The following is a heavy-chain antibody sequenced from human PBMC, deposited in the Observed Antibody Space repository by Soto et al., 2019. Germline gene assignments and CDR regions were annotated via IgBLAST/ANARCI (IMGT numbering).Heavy chain of an antibody. V-gene: IGHV3-13*04. CDR3: ARDRSMIVVVPGY. J-gene: IGHJ4*02. Sequence: GGSLRLSCAASGFTFSSYDMHWVRQATGKGLEWVSAIGTAGDTYYPGSVKGRFTISRENAKNSLYLQMNSLRAGDTAVYYCARDRSMIVVVPGYWGQGTLVTVSS. D-gene: IGHD3-22*01. CDR2: IGTAGDT. CDR1: GFTFSSYD.